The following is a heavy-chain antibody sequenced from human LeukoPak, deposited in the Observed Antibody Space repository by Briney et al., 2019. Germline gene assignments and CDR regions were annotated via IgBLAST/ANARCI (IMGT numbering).Heavy chain of an antibody. Sequence: PETLSLTCTVSGGSISSSSYYWGWIRQPPGKGLEWIGNIYYTGSTYYNPSLKSRVTISLDTSKNQFSLKLSSVTAADTTVYYCARISSSWIFDYWGQGTLVTVSS. J-gene: IGHJ4*02. CDR1: GGSISSSSYY. D-gene: IGHD6-13*01. CDR3: ARISSSWIFDY. CDR2: IYYTGST. V-gene: IGHV4-39*01.